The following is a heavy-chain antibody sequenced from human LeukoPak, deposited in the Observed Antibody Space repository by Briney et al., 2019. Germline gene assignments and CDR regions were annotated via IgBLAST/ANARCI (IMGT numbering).Heavy chain of an antibody. CDR1: GFTFRSYW. D-gene: IGHD6-13*01. CDR3: AKDSGWLSSSWYFDY. Sequence: GGSLRLSCAASGFTFRSYWMHWVRQAPGKGLEWVSAISGSGGSTYYADSVKGRFTISRDNSKNTLYLQMNSLRAEDTAVYYCAKDSGWLSSSWYFDYWGQGTLVTVSS. CDR2: ISGSGGST. V-gene: IGHV3-23*01. J-gene: IGHJ4*02.